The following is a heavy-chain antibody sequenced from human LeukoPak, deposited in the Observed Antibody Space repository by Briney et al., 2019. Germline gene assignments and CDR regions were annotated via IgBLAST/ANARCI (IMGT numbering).Heavy chain of an antibody. CDR3: ARSVWLGPSHAFDI. CDR2: IYSGGST. V-gene: IGHV3-53*04. D-gene: IGHD3-10*01. J-gene: IGHJ3*02. CDR1: GFTVSSNY. Sequence: PGGSLRLSCAASGFTVSSNYMSWVRQAPGKGLEWVSVIYSGGSTYYADSVKGRFTTSRHNSKNTLYLQMNSLRAEDTAVYYCARSVWLGPSHAFDIWGQGTMVTVSS.